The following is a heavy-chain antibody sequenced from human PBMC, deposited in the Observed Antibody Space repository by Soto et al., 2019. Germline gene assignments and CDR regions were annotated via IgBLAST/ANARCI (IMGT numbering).Heavy chain of an antibody. J-gene: IGHJ4*02. CDR3: ASSELNAAAVIIGY. D-gene: IGHD6-13*01. V-gene: IGHV1-69*02. CDR1: GGTFSSYT. CDR2: IIPILGIA. Sequence: GASVKVSCKASGGTFSSYTISWVRQAPGQGLEWMGRIIPILGIANYAQKFQGRVTITADKSTSTAYMELSSLRSEDTAVYYCASSELNAAAVIIGYWGQGTLVTVSS.